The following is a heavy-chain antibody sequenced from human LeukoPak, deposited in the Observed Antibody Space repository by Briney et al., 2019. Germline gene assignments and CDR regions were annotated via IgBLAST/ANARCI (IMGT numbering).Heavy chain of an antibody. V-gene: IGHV3-53*04. CDR1: GFTVSSNY. D-gene: IGHD4-17*01. Sequence: GGSLRLSCAASGFTVSSNYMSWVRQAPGKGLEGVSVIYSGGSTYYADSVKGRFTISRHNSKNTLYLQMNSLRAEDTAVYYCARGAYGERSNYFDYWGQGTLVTVSS. CDR3: ARGAYGERSNYFDY. CDR2: IYSGGST. J-gene: IGHJ4*02.